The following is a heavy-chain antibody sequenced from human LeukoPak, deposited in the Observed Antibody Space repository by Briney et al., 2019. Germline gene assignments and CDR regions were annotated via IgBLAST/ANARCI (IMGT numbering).Heavy chain of an antibody. Sequence: GASVKVSCKASGYTFTSYYMHWVRRAPGQGLEWMGIINPSGGSTRYAQKFQGRVTMTRDMSTSTVYMELSSLRSEDTAVYYCARPRGHDSSGYYSPDFDSWGQGTLVTVSS. J-gene: IGHJ4*02. CDR1: GYTFTSYY. CDR2: INPSGGST. V-gene: IGHV1-46*01. D-gene: IGHD3-22*01. CDR3: ARPRGHDSSGYYSPDFDS.